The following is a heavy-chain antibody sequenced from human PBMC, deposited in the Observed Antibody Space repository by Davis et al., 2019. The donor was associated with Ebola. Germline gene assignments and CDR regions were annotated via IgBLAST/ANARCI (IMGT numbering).Heavy chain of an antibody. CDR1: GFSFNTYD. J-gene: IGHJ4*02. CDR2: ISGRDGST. V-gene: IGHV3-23*01. CDR3: AKGHHFDY. Sequence: GESLKISCVASGFSFNTYDMSWGRQAPGKGLEWVSGISGRDGSTNYGDSVKGRFTISRDNSKNTLYLEMNSLRVGDTAVYYCAKGHHFDYWGQGTLVTVSS.